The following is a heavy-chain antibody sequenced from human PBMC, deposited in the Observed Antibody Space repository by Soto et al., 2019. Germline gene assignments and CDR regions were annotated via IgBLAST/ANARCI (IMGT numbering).Heavy chain of an antibody. D-gene: IGHD4-4*01. J-gene: IGHJ6*03. Sequence: EVQLVESGGGVVRPGGSLRLSCAASGFTFDDYGMSWVRQAPGKGLEWVSGINWNGGSTGYADSVKGRFTISRDNAKNSLYLQMNSLRAEDTALYHCARVGRGGAARDYSNYEGYDYYYYYMDVWGKGTTVTVSS. CDR1: GFTFDDYG. CDR3: ARVGRGGAARDYSNYEGYDYYYYYMDV. CDR2: INWNGGST. V-gene: IGHV3-20*01.